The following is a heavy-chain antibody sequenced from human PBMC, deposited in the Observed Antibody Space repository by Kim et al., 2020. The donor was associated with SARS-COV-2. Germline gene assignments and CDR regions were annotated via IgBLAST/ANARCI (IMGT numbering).Heavy chain of an antibody. Sequence: GGSLRLSCAASGFTLSSYGMHWVRQAPGKGMEWVAVISYDGSNTYYADSVKGRFTISRDNSKNTLYLQMNSLRAEDTAVYYCAKAMVRGVISPRSYFDYWGQGTLVTVSS. CDR3: AKAMVRGVISPRSYFDY. J-gene: IGHJ4*02. CDR2: ISYDGSNT. CDR1: GFTLSSYG. D-gene: IGHD3-10*01. V-gene: IGHV3-30*18.